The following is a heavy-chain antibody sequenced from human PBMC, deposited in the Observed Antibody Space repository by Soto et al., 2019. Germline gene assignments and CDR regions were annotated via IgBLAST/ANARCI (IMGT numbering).Heavy chain of an antibody. CDR3: ASLQTSGWYGVH. CDR2: IYPNSGDT. D-gene: IGHD6-19*01. J-gene: IGHJ4*02. CDR1: GYSFTGYY. Sequence: GASVKVSCKAPGYSFTGYYIHWLRQAPGQGLEWMGWIYPNSGDTKSAQKFQGRLTLTRDTSITTAYMELSSLRSDDTAIYYCASLQTSGWYGVHWGQGTLVTVSS. V-gene: IGHV1-2*02.